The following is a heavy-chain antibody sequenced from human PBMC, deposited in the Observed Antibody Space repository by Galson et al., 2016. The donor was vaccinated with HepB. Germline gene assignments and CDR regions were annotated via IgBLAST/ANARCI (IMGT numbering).Heavy chain of an antibody. J-gene: IGHJ4*02. CDR1: GRTFSNFA. D-gene: IGHD1-26*01. Sequence: SVKVSCKASGRTFSNFAFNWVRQAPGQGPEWMGGLMPLYGSPNYAQNFQGRLTITADESTTTVYMDLNSLKSDDTAVYYCATPRGSHGYFDYWGQGTLVTVSS. CDR3: ATPRGSHGYFDY. V-gene: IGHV1-69*13. CDR2: LMPLYGSP.